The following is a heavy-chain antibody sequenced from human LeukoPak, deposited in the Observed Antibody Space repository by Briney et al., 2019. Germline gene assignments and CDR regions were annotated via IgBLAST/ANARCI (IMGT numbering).Heavy chain of an antibody. CDR1: GYTFTSYG. CDR2: ISAYNGNT. D-gene: IGHD6-19*01. CDR3: ARKISSDYYFDY. Sequence: ASVKVSCKASGYTFTSYGISWVRQAPGQGLEWMGWISAYNGNTNYAQRLQGRVTMTTDTSTSTAYMELRSLRSDDTAVYYCARKISSDYYFDYWGQGTLVTVSS. V-gene: IGHV1-18*01. J-gene: IGHJ4*02.